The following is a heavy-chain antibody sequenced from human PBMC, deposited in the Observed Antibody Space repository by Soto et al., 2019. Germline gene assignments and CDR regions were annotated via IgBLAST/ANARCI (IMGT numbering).Heavy chain of an antibody. CDR3: ASSYDSSGYYPGSFDY. J-gene: IGHJ4*02. V-gene: IGHV3-53*02. Sequence: EVQLVETGGGLIQPGGSLRLSCAASGFNITNNYMSWVRQAPGKGLEWVSFIYSGGSTYYADSVKGRFSISRDISKNTLFLQMNSLRAEDTAVYYCASSYDSSGYYPGSFDYWGQGTLVTVSS. D-gene: IGHD3-22*01. CDR1: GFNITNNY. CDR2: IYSGGST.